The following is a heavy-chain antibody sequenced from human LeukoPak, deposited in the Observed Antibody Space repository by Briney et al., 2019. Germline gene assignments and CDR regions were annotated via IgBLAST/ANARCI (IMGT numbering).Heavy chain of an antibody. J-gene: IGHJ4*02. D-gene: IGHD3-22*01. V-gene: IGHV4-31*03. CDR1: GGSISSGGYY. CDR2: IYYSGST. Sequence: SETLSLTCTVSGGSISSGGYYWSWIRQHPGKGLEWIGYIYYSGSTYYNPSLKSRVTISVDTSKNQFSLKLSSMTAADTAVYYCARRSYYDSSGIFDYWGQGTLVTVSS. CDR3: ARRSYYDSSGIFDY.